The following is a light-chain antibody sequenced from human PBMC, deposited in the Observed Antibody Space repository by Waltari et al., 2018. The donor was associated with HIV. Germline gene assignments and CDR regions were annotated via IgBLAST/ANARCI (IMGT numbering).Light chain of an antibody. CDR1: DIGIKS. J-gene: IGLJ3*02. CDR3: QVWDSSSDLNWV. Sequence: SYVLTQPPSVSVAPGKTARITCGGNDIGIKSVHWYQQKPGQAPVLVIYDDSDRPSGMLVGFSGANAGNTATLTISRVEAGDEADYYCQVWDSSSDLNWVFGGGTKLTVL. V-gene: IGLV3-21*04. CDR2: DDS.